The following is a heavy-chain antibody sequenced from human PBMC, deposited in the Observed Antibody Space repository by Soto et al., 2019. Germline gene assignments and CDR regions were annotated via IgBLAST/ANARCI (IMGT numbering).Heavy chain of an antibody. CDR2: ISAYSGNT. J-gene: IGHJ4*02. D-gene: IGHD5-18*01. CDR1: GYTFTSYG. Sequence: GASVKVSCKASGYTFTSYGISWVRQAPGQGLEWMGWISAYSGNTYYNPSLKSRVTISVDTSMTQFSLALSSVTAADTAVYYCARDSGYSYGPFDSWGQGSLVTVSS. V-gene: IGHV1-18*01. CDR3: ARDSGYSYGPFDS.